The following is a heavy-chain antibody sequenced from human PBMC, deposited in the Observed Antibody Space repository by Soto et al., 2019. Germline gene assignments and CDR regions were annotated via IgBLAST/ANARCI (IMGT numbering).Heavy chain of an antibody. CDR3: AKVSDDYVWGSYRLGYYFDY. D-gene: IGHD3-16*02. CDR2: ISYDGSNK. CDR1: GFTFSSYG. Sequence: QVQLVESGGGVVQPGRSLRLSCAASGFTFSSYGMHWVRQAPGKGLEWVAVISYDGSNKYYADSVKGRFTISRDNSKKPLYLQMNSLRAEDTDVYYCAKVSDDYVWGSYRLGYYFDYWGQGTLVTVSS. V-gene: IGHV3-30*18. J-gene: IGHJ4*02.